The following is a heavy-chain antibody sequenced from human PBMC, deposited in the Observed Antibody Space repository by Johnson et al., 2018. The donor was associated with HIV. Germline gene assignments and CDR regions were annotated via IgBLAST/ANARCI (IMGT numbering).Heavy chain of an antibody. Sequence: QVQLVESGGGLVQPGGSLRLSCVVSGFPFSSFWMHWIRQAPGKGLEWVSYISSSGSTIYYADSVKGRFTISRDNAKNSLYLQMNSLRAEDTAVYYCARVNYDSSGSFDIWGQGTMVTVSS. J-gene: IGHJ3*02. CDR2: ISSSGSTI. CDR1: GFPFSSFW. V-gene: IGHV3-11*04. CDR3: ARVNYDSSGSFDI. D-gene: IGHD3-22*01.